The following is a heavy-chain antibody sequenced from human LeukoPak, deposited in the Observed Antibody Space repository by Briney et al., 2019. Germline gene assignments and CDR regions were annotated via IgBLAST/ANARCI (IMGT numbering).Heavy chain of an antibody. J-gene: IGHJ4*02. D-gene: IGHD5-18*01. CDR3: ARGRGYLYYFDY. V-gene: IGHV4-34*01. CDR1: GGSFSGYY. Sequence: PSETLPLTCAVYGGSFSGYYWSWLRQPPGQGLEWIGEINHSGSTNYNPSLTSRVTISVDTSKNQFSLKLSSVTAADTAVYYCARGRGYLYYFDYWGQGTLVTVSS. CDR2: INHSGST.